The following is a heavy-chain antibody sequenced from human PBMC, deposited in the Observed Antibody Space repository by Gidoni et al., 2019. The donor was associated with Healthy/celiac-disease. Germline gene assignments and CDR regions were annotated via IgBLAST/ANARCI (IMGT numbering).Heavy chain of an antibody. CDR3: ARDQGDFDY. V-gene: IGHV3-30*04. Sequence: QVQLVASGGGVVQPGRSLCLSCAASGFTCSSYAMHWVRQAPGKGLEWVAVISYDGSNIYYADSVKGRFTISRDNSKNTLYLQMNSLRAEDTAVYYCARDQGDFDYWGQGTLVTVSS. CDR1: GFTCSSYA. CDR2: ISYDGSNI. J-gene: IGHJ4*02. D-gene: IGHD1-26*01.